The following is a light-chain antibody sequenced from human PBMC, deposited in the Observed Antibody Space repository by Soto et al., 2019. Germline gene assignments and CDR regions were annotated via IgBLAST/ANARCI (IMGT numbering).Light chain of an antibody. Sequence: QPVLTQPPSASGSPGQSVTISCTGTSSDVGSYNFVSWYQHHPGKAPKLIIYEVNKQPSGVPNRFSGSKSGSTASLTVSGLQTEDEADYYCNSYAGSNTYIFGTGTKVTVL. V-gene: IGLV2-8*01. CDR2: EVN. CDR3: NSYAGSNTYI. CDR1: SSDVGSYNF. J-gene: IGLJ1*01.